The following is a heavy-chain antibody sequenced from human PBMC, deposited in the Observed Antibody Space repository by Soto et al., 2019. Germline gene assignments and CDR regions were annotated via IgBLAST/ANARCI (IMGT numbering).Heavy chain of an antibody. Sequence: SETLSLTCTVSGGSISSYYWSWIRQPPGKGLEWIGYIYYSGSTNYNPSLKSRVTISVDTSKNQFSLKLSSVTAADTAVYYCARAGDFWSGYYYYYGMDVWGQGTTVTVSS. CDR1: GGSISSYY. CDR2: IYYSGST. J-gene: IGHJ6*02. CDR3: ARAGDFWSGYYYYYGMDV. D-gene: IGHD3-3*01. V-gene: IGHV4-59*01.